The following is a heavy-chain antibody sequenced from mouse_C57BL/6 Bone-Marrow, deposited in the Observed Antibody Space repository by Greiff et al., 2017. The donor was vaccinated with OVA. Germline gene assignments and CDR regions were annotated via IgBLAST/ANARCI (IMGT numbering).Heavy chain of an antibody. D-gene: IGHD1-1*01. CDR3: ARNGRYYYGSSVAY. Sequence: VQRVESGPGLVQPSQSLSITCTVSGFSLTSYGVHWVRQSPGKGLEWLGVIWSGGSTDYNAAFISRLSISKDNSKSQVFFKMNSLQADDTAIYYCARNGRYYYGSSVAYWGQGTLVTVSA. CDR1: GFSLTSYG. J-gene: IGHJ3*01. V-gene: IGHV2-2*01. CDR2: IWSGGST.